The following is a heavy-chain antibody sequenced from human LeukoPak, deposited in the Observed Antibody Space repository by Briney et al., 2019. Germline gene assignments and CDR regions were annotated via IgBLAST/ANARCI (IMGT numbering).Heavy chain of an antibody. CDR2: ISSSGSTI. CDR1: GFTFSSYE. V-gene: IGHV3-48*03. D-gene: IGHD1-26*01. J-gene: IGHJ4*02. CDR3: ARWRWELLAFDY. Sequence: GGSLRLSCAASGFTFSSYEMNWVRQAPGKGLEWVSYISSSGSTIYYADSVKGRFTISRDNAKNSLHLQMNSLRAEDTAVYYCARWRWELLAFDYWGQGTLVTVSS.